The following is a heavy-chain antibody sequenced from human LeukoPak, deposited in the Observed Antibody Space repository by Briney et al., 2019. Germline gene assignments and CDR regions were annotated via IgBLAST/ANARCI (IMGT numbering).Heavy chain of an antibody. V-gene: IGHV4-39*01. D-gene: IGHD6-13*01. CDR2: IYYSGST. CDR3: ARQGSSWRYYYYYGMDV. Sequence: SETLSLTCTVSGGSISSSRYYWGWIRQPPGKGLEWIGSIYYSGSTYYNPSLKSRVAISVDTSKNQFSLKLSSVTAADTAVYYCARQGSSWRYYYYYGMDVWGQGTTVTVSS. CDR1: GGSISSSRYY. J-gene: IGHJ6*02.